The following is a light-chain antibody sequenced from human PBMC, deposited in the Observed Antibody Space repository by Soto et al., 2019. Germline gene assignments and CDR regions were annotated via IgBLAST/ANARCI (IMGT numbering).Light chain of an antibody. V-gene: IGKV3-20*01. CDR3: QHYGSSPPYT. CDR2: GTS. J-gene: IGKJ2*01. CDR1: QSVSSSY. Sequence: ELVLTQSPGTLSLSPGERATLSCRASQSVSSSYLAWYQQKPGQAPRLLIYGTSSRATGIPDRFSGSGSGADFTLTISRLEPEDFAVYYCQHYGSSPPYTFGQGNTLEIK.